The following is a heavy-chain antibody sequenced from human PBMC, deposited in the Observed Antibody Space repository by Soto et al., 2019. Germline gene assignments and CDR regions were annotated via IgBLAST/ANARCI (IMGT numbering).Heavy chain of an antibody. CDR1: GYTFTSYG. Sequence: ASVKVSCKASGYTFTSYGISWVRQAPGQGLEWMGWISAYNGNTNYAQKLQGRVTMTTDTSTSTAYMELRSLRSDDTAVYYCARDWVDCSGGSCYSEFDYWGQGTLVTVSS. V-gene: IGHV1-18*01. CDR3: ARDWVDCSGGSCYSEFDY. D-gene: IGHD2-15*01. CDR2: ISAYNGNT. J-gene: IGHJ4*02.